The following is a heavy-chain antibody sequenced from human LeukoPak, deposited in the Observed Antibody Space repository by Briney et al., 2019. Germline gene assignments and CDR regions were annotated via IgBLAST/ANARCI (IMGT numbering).Heavy chain of an antibody. J-gene: IGHJ3*02. CDR2: ISYDGSNK. CDR1: GFTFSSYG. V-gene: IGHV3-30*03. CDR3: FRTVTPHDAFDI. Sequence: GGSLRLSCAASGFTFSSYGMHWVRQAPGKGLEWVAVISYDGSNKYYADSVKGRFTISRDNSKNTLYLQMNSLRAEDTAVYYCFRTVTPHDAFDIWGQGTMVTVSS. D-gene: IGHD4-17*01.